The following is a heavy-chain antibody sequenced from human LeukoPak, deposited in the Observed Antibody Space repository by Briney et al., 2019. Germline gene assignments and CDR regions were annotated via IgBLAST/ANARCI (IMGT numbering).Heavy chain of an antibody. J-gene: IGHJ4*02. Sequence: GGSLRLSCAASGFTFNTYAMSWVRQAPGKGLEWVSAISGSGGSTYYADSVRGRFTISRDNSKNTLYLQIHSLRAEDTAVYYCAKGKGSSSSSIDWWGQGTLVTVST. CDR3: AKGKGSSSSSIDW. CDR2: ISGSGGST. CDR1: GFTFNTYA. D-gene: IGHD2-15*01. V-gene: IGHV3-23*01.